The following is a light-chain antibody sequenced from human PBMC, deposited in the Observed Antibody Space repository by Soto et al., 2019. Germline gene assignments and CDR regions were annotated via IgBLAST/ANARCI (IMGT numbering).Light chain of an antibody. CDR2: GAS. Sequence: EIVMTQSPATLSVSPGERATLSCKASQSVGTYLAWYQQKPGQAPRLLIYGASTRAAGVPPRFSGGVSGTEFNLTISSLQSEDFAIYHCQQYDNLPPWTFGQGTKVEIK. J-gene: IGKJ1*01. CDR3: QQYDNLPPWT. CDR1: QSVGTY. V-gene: IGKV3-15*01.